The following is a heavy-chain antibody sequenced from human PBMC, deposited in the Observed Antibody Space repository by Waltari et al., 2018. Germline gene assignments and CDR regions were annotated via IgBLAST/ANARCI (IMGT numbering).Heavy chain of an antibody. J-gene: IGHJ6*03. D-gene: IGHD3-22*01. CDR2: ISHEGDT. CDR3: ARGGTFPGYYYYMDI. CDR1: NVPLPESS. V-gene: IGHV4-34*01. Sequence: QAPIQQWGTGQLTASETLSPTCPVSNVPLPESSWSWVSQAPGKGLEWIGEISHEGDTKYKSSLRNRLTLSVDTSTKQFSLTLRSVIAADTATYYCARGGTFPGYYYYMDIWGKGTPVTVSS.